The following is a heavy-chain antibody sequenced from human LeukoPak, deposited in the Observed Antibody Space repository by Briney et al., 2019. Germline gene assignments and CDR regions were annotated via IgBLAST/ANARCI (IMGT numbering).Heavy chain of an antibody. CDR3: ARLEWLLYFYFDY. CDR2: IYSGGST. CDR1: GFTVSSNY. D-gene: IGHD3-3*01. V-gene: IGHV3-66*02. J-gene: IGHJ4*02. Sequence: GGSLRLSCAASGFTVSSNYMSWVRQAPGKGLEWVSVIYSGGSTYYADSVKGRFTISRDNSKNTLYLQMNSLRAEDTAVYYCARLEWLLYFYFDYWGQGTLVTVSP.